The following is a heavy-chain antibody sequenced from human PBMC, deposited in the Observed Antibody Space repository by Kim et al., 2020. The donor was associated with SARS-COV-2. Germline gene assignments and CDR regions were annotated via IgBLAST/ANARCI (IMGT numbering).Heavy chain of an antibody. CDR1: GFTFSSYA. CDR2: ISGSGGST. D-gene: IGHD2-2*01. J-gene: IGHJ6*02. CDR3: AKDIVVVPAAGDDYYYYYGMDV. V-gene: IGHV3-23*01. Sequence: GGSLRLSCAASGFTFSSYAMSWVRQAPGKGLEWVSAISGSGGSTYYADSVKGRFTNSRDNSKNTLYLQMNSLRAEDTAVYYCAKDIVVVPAAGDDYYYYYGMDVWGQGTTVTVSS.